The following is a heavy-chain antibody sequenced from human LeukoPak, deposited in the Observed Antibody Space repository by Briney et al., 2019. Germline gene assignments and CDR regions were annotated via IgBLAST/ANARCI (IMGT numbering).Heavy chain of an antibody. CDR2: MNPNSGSI. CDR3: VRTAGIFWSGAYYFDS. V-gene: IGHV1-8*01. CDR1: GASFTNYD. J-gene: IGHJ4*02. D-gene: IGHD3-3*01. Sequence: ASVKVSCKASGASFTNYDINWVRQATGQGLEWMGWMNPNSGSIGYAQKFQGRLTMIRNTSINTSYMELRSLTSDDTAVYYCVRTAGIFWSGAYYFDSWGQGTLVTVSS.